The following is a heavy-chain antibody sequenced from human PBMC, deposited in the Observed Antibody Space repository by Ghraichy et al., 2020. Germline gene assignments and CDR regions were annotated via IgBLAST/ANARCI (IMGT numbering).Heavy chain of an antibody. CDR1: GFTFSDYY. CDR3: ARARRYCSSTSCYKLAHYGMDV. D-gene: IGHD2-2*02. J-gene: IGHJ6*02. V-gene: IGHV3-11*01. Sequence: LSLTCAASGFTFSDYYMTWIRQAPGKGLEWVSYISGSGSTIYYADSVKGRFTISRDNAKNSMYLQMNSLRAEDTAVYSCARARRYCSSTSCYKLAHYGMDVWGQGTTVTVSS. CDR2: ISGSGSTI.